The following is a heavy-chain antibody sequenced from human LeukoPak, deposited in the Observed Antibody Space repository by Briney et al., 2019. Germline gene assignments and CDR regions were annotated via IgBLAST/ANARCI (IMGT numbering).Heavy chain of an antibody. Sequence: SETLSLTCTVSGGSFSGYLWTWIRQPPGKGLEWIGFIPYSGSTSYNPSLKSRVTISLDMSKNQFSLKLTSMAAADTAVYYCARNYPAGNYGNFDYWGQGTLVTVSS. J-gene: IGHJ4*02. V-gene: IGHV4-59*01. CDR2: IPYSGST. D-gene: IGHD3-10*01. CDR3: ARNYPAGNYGNFDY. CDR1: GGSFSGYL.